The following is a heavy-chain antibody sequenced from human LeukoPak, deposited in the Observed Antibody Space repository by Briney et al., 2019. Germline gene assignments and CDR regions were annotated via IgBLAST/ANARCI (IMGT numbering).Heavy chain of an antibody. CDR2: ISYRGST. V-gene: IGHV4-31*02. D-gene: IGHD2-15*01. Sequence: PSETLSLTCTVSGGSISNSGGFYWSWIRQHPGDGLEWIGFISYRGSTYYNPSLKSRVSMSVDTSRSQFSLRLTSVTDEDTAVYYCARISQSSGGFYYWGRGTLVTVSS. J-gene: IGHJ4*02. CDR3: ARISQSSGGFYY. CDR1: GGSISNSGGFY.